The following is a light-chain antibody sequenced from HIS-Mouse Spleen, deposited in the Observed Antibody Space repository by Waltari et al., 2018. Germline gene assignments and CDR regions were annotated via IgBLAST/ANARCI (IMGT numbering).Light chain of an antibody. V-gene: IGLV2-14*03. CDR3: SSYTSSSTYV. J-gene: IGLJ1*01. Sequence: QSALTQPASVSGSPGQSITISCTGTSSDVGGYNYVSWYQQHPGKAPKLMIYDVSNRPSGVSNRFSGSKSGNTASLTISGLQAEDEADYYCSSYTSSSTYVFGTVTKVTVL. CDR1: SSDVGGYNY. CDR2: DVS.